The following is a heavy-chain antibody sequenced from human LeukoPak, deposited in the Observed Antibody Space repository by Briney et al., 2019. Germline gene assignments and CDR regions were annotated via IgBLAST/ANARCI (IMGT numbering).Heavy chain of an antibody. J-gene: IGHJ4*02. CDR3: ARDPGIVVVTAGYFDY. V-gene: IGHV3-21*01. D-gene: IGHD2-21*02. CDR2: ISSSSSYI. CDR1: GFTFSSYS. Sequence: GGSLRLSCAASGFTFSSYSMNWVRQAPGKGLEWVSSISSSSSYIYYADSVKGRFTISRDNAKNSLYLQMNSLRAEDTAVYYCARDPGIVVVTAGYFDYWGQGTLVTVSS.